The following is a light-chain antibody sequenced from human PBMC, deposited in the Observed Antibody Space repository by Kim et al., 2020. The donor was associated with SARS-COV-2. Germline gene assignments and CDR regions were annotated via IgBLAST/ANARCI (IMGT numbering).Light chain of an antibody. CDR3: MEALQTPA. Sequence: DIVMTQSPLSLPVTPGEPASISCRSSQSLLHSNGYNYLDWYLQKPGQSPQLLIYLGSNRASGVPDRCSGSGSGTDFTLKNSRVEAEDVGIYYCMEALQTPAFGGGTKLEI. V-gene: IGKV2-28*01. CDR1: QSLLHSNGYNY. J-gene: IGKJ4*01. CDR2: LGS.